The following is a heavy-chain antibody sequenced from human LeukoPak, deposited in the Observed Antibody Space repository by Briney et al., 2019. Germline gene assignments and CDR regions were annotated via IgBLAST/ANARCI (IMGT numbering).Heavy chain of an antibody. J-gene: IGHJ5*02. D-gene: IGHD2-2*01. CDR3: ARDLQARATISSHCVDP. CDR1: GYTLSNYG. V-gene: IGHV1-18*01. CDR2: ISAYKGHR. Sequence: GVSVKVSCKSSGYTLSNYGISWVRQAPGQGLEWMGWISAYKGHRDYAQKVQGRVTMTADTSTSTATMELRSLRTDDTAVHYCARDLQARATISSHCVDPWGQGTLVTVSS.